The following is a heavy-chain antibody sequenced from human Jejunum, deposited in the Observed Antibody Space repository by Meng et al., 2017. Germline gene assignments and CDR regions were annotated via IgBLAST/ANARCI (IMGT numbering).Heavy chain of an antibody. V-gene: IGHV4-39*01. CDR1: GGSINTNTYY. J-gene: IGHJ5*02. CDR3: ARAKVTSMGYWFDP. CDR2: VYYTGRT. D-gene: IGHD2-21*02. Sequence: QLQVQESGPGLVKPSETLSLPCTVSGGSINTNTYYWDWIRQPPGKGMEWIVSVYYTGRTFYNPSLKSRVTISLDTSKNQFSLNLRSVAAADTAVYYCARAKVTSMGYWFDPWGQGTLVTVSS.